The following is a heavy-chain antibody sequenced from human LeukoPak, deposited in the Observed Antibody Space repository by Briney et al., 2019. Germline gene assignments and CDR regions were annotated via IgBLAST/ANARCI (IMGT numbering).Heavy chain of an antibody. CDR3: ARHRYYYDSSGYTYYFDY. V-gene: IGHV4-59*08. CDR1: GGSISSYY. D-gene: IGHD3-22*01. CDR2: IYYSGST. J-gene: IGHJ4*02. Sequence: SETLSLTCTVSGGSISSYYWSWIRQPPGKGLEWIGYIYYSGSTNYNPSLKSRVTISVDTSKNQFSLKLSSVTAADTAVYHCARHRYYYDSSGYTYYFDYWGQGTLVTVSS.